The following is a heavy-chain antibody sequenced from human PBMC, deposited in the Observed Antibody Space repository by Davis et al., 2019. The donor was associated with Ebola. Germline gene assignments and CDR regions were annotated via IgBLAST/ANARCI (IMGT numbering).Heavy chain of an antibody. V-gene: IGHV4-59*08. J-gene: IGHJ4*02. Sequence: MPSETLSLTCAVYGGSFSGYYWSWIRQPPGKGLEWIGYIYYSGSTNYNPSLKSRVTISVDTSKNQFSLKLRSVTAADTAVYYCATTQWLREFDNWGQGTLVTVSS. CDR2: IYYSGST. D-gene: IGHD6-19*01. CDR3: ATTQWLREFDN. CDR1: GGSFSGYY.